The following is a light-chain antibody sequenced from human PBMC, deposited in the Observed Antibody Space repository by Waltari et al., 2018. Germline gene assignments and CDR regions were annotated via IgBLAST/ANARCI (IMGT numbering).Light chain of an antibody. CDR3: QQYYSYPRT. J-gene: IGKJ1*01. V-gene: IGKV1-8*01. Sequence: AIRMTQSPSPLSASRADRVTITCRASQGISSYLAWYQQKPGKAPKLLIYAASTLQSGVPSRFSGSGSGTDFTLTISCLQSEDFATYYCQQYYSYPRTFGQGTKVEIK. CDR2: AAS. CDR1: QGISSY.